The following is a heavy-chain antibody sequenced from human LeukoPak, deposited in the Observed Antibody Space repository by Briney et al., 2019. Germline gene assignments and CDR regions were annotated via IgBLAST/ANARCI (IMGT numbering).Heavy chain of an antibody. CDR3: ARGTGYDFWSGYYIYYNWFDP. V-gene: IGHV4-59*01. CDR2: IYYSGST. CDR1: GGSISSYY. J-gene: IGHJ5*02. Sequence: SETPSLTCTVSGGSISSYYWSWIRQPPGKGLEWIGYIYYSGSTNYNPSLKSRVTISVDTSKNQFSLKLSSVTAADTAVYYCARGTGYDFWSGYYIYYNWFDPWGQGTLVTVSS. D-gene: IGHD3-3*01.